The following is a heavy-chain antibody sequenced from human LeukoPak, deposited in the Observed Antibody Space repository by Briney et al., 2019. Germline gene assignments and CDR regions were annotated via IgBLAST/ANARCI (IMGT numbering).Heavy chain of an antibody. Sequence: GGSLRLSCAASGFIVSSNYMSWVRQAPGKGLEWVSVIYSGGSTYYADSVKGRLTISRDNSKNTLYLQMNSLRVEDTAVYYCARGRPGGWIDYWGQGTQVTVSS. CDR1: GFIVSSNY. D-gene: IGHD6-19*01. V-gene: IGHV3-53*01. CDR3: ARGRPGGWIDY. CDR2: IYSGGST. J-gene: IGHJ4*02.